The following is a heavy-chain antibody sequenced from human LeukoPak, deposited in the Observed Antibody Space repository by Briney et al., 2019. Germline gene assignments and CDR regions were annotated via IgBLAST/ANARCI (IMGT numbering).Heavy chain of an antibody. CDR1: GFTFSSYG. Sequence: GGSLRLSCAASGFTFSSYGMHWVRQAPGKGLEWVSYVSSSGSTIYYADSVKGRFTISRDNAKNSLYLQLNSLRAEDTAVYYCARVDEFYDSSGYYHPPDAFDIWGQGTMVTVSS. V-gene: IGHV3-48*04. J-gene: IGHJ3*02. CDR2: VSSSGSTI. CDR3: ARVDEFYDSSGYYHPPDAFDI. D-gene: IGHD3-22*01.